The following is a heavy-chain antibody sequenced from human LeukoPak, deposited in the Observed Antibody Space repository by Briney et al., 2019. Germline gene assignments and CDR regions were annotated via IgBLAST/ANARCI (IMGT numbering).Heavy chain of an antibody. Sequence: LRLSCAASGFTFSDYYMSWIRQPPGKGLEWIGYIYYSGSTYYNPSLKSRVTISVDTSKNQFSLKLSSVTAADTAVYYCARDGSGSYYFDYWGQGTLVTVSS. V-gene: IGHV4-30-4*08. CDR2: IYYSGST. J-gene: IGHJ4*02. CDR3: ARDGSGSYYFDY. CDR1: GFTFSDYY. D-gene: IGHD6-19*01.